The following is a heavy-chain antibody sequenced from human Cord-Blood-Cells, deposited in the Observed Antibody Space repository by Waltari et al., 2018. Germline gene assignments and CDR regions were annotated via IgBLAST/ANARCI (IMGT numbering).Heavy chain of an antibody. Sequence: QVQLVQSGAEVKKPGASVKVSCKASGYTFTGYYMHWVRQAPGQGLEWMGWINPNSGGTNYAQKFQGWVTRTRDTSISTAYMVLSRLRSDDTAVYYCARGVIRRYGEYWYFDLWGRGTLVTVSS. V-gene: IGHV1-2*04. D-gene: IGHD7-27*01. CDR3: ARGVIRRYGEYWYFDL. J-gene: IGHJ2*01. CDR2: INPNSGGT. CDR1: GYTFTGYY.